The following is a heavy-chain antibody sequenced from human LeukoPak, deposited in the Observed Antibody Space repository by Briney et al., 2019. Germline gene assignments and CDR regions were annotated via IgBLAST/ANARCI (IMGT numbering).Heavy chain of an antibody. V-gene: IGHV1-18*01. CDR3: ARHYDSMTALDY. Sequence: ASVKVSCKASDYTFTSYGISWVRQAPGQGLEWMGWISAYNGNTNYAQKLQGRVTMTTDTSTSTAYMELRSLRSDDTAVYYCARHYDSMTALDYWGQGTLVTVSS. D-gene: IGHD3-22*01. CDR2: ISAYNGNT. J-gene: IGHJ4*02. CDR1: DYTFTSYG.